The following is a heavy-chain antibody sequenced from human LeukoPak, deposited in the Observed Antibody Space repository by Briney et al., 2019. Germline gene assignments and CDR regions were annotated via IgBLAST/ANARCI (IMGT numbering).Heavy chain of an antibody. V-gene: IGHV4-59*01. D-gene: IGHD3-3*01. CDR1: GGSISSYY. J-gene: IGHJ4*02. CDR3: ARAPRRITIFGVVITQFDY. Sequence: SETLSLTCTVSGGSISSYYWSWIRQPPGKGLEWIAYISDIGSINYNPSLKSRVTISVDTSKNQFSLKLSSVTAADTAVYYCARAPRRITIFGVVITQFDYWGQGTLVTVSS. CDR2: ISDIGSI.